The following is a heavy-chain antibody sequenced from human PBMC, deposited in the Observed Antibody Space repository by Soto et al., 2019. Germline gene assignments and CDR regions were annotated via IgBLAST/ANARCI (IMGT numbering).Heavy chain of an antibody. CDR1: GFTFSSYG. CDR3: ASGMEVTIDY. CDR2: IWYDGSNK. V-gene: IGHV3-33*01. Sequence: QVQLVESGGGVVQPGRSLRLSCAASGFTFSSYGMHWVRQAPGKGLEWVAVIWYDGSNKYYADSVKGRFTISRDNSKNTLYLQMNSLRAEDTAVYYCASGMEVTIDYWGQGTLVTVSS. D-gene: IGHD5-18*01. J-gene: IGHJ4*02.